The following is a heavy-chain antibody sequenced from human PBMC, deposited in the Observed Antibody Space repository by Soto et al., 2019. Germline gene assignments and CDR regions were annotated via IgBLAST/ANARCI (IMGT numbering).Heavy chain of an antibody. J-gene: IGHJ6*03. CDR2: ISSSSSYI. CDR1: GFTFSSYS. CDR3: ARSGLSSSYHPDYYDYYMDV. Sequence: EVQLVESGGGLVKPGGSLRLSCAASGFTFSSYSMNWVRQAPGKGLEWVSSISSSSSYIYYADSVKGRFTISRDNAKNSLYLQMNILRAEDTAVYYCARSGLSSSYHPDYYDYYMDVWGKGTTVTVSS. D-gene: IGHD6-13*01. V-gene: IGHV3-21*01.